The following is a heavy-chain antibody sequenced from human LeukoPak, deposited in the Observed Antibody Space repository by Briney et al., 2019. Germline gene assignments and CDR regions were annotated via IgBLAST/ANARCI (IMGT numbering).Heavy chain of an antibody. Sequence: GESLKIFCKGSGYSFTSYWIGWVRQMPGKGLEWMGIIYPGDSDTRYSPSFQGQVTISADKSISTAYLQWSSLKASDTAMYYCARSPRVRGVIILRFDPWGQGTLVTVSS. CDR3: ARSPRVRGVIILRFDP. CDR1: GYSFTSYW. D-gene: IGHD3-10*01. V-gene: IGHV5-51*01. J-gene: IGHJ5*02. CDR2: IYPGDSDT.